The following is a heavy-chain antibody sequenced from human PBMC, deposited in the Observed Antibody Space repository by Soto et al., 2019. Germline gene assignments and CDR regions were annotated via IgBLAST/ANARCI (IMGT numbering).Heavy chain of an antibody. CDR1: GFTVSSHA. CDR2: VTADGGT. Sequence: EVQVLESGGGLVQPGGSLRLSCEGSGFTVSSHAMTWIRQAPGKGPEWVSTVTADGGTYYADSVKGRFAMSRDTSENTPYLQMNGPGAEDTAAYYCAPHVSCSGGSCQYDAFAIRGQGTMVTVSS. J-gene: IGHJ3*02. V-gene: IGHV3-23*01. CDR3: APHVSCSGGSCQYDAFAI. D-gene: IGHD2-15*01.